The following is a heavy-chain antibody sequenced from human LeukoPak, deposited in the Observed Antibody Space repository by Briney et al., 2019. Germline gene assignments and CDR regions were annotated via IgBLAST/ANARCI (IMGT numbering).Heavy chain of an antibody. CDR3: ARRLGYCSGGSCYNWFDP. CDR2: IYPGDSDT. CDR1: GYSFTSYW. V-gene: IGHV5-51*01. J-gene: IGHJ5*02. Sequence: GESLKISCKGSGYSFTSYWIGWVRQMPGKGVEWMGIIYPGDSDTRYSPSFQGQVTISADKSISTAYLQWSSLKASDTAMYYCARRLGYCSGGSCYNWFDPWGQGTLVTVSS. D-gene: IGHD2-15*01.